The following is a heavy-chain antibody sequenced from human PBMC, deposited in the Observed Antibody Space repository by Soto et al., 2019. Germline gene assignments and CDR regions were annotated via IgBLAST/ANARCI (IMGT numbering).Heavy chain of an antibody. J-gene: IGHJ3*02. Sequence: SLRLSCAASGFTFSDYYMSWIRQAPGKGLEWVSYISSSSSYTNYADSVKGRFTISRDNAKNSLYLQMNSLRAEDTAVYYCASCIAVAGTMHDAFDIWGQGTMVTVSS. CDR2: ISSSSSYT. CDR1: GFTFSDYY. D-gene: IGHD6-19*01. V-gene: IGHV3-11*06. CDR3: ASCIAVAGTMHDAFDI.